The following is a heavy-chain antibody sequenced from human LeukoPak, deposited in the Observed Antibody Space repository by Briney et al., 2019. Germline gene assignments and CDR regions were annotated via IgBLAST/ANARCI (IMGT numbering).Heavy chain of an antibody. J-gene: IGHJ4*02. CDR2: ISYDGSNK. D-gene: IGHD4-17*01. CDR3: ARDLVFYGDYGY. CDR1: GFTFSSYA. Sequence: GRSLRLSCAASGFTFSSYAMHWVRQAPGKGLEWVAVISYDGSNKYYADSVKGRFTTSRDNSKNTLYLQMNSLRAEDTAVYYCARDLVFYGDYGYWGQGTLVTVSS. V-gene: IGHV3-30*04.